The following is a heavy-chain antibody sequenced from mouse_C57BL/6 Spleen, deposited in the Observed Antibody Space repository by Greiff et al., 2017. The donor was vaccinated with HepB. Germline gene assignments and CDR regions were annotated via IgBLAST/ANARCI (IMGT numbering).Heavy chain of an antibody. D-gene: IGHD2-4*01. Sequence: QVQLKESGPELVKPGASVKISCKASGYAFSSSWMNWVKQRPGKGLEWIGRIYPGDGDTNYNGKFKGKATLTADKSSSTAYMQLSSLTSEDSAVYFCAPYYEYGDWYFDVWGTGTTVTVSS. CDR3: APYYEYGDWYFDV. CDR1: GYAFSSSW. CDR2: IYPGDGDT. V-gene: IGHV1-82*01. J-gene: IGHJ1*03.